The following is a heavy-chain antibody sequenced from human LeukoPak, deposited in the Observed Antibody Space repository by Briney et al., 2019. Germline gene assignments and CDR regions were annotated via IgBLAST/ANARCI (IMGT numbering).Heavy chain of an antibody. CDR1: ADSFSSHY. Sequence: SETLSLTCAVSADSFSSHYWSWIRQPPGKGLEWFGSIYYSGSTYYNPSLKSRVTISVDTSKNQFSLKLSSVTAADTAVYYCARVGSDNWFDPWGQGTLVTVSS. J-gene: IGHJ5*02. CDR2: IYYSGST. D-gene: IGHD3-10*01. CDR3: ARVGSDNWFDP. V-gene: IGHV4-59*11.